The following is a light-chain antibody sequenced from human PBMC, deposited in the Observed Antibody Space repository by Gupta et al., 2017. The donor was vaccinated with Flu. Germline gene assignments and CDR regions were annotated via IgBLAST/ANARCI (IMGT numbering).Light chain of an antibody. CDR2: DAS. Sequence: PSSLSASVGDRVTITCQASQGISNYLKWYQQKPGKAPKLLIDDASNVETGIPSKFRRSGSGSDFTFTISSLKPEDTGRYYCQQYYKLPLTFGGGTNVEIK. J-gene: IGKJ4*01. CDR1: QGISNY. V-gene: IGKV1-33*01. CDR3: QQYYKLPLT.